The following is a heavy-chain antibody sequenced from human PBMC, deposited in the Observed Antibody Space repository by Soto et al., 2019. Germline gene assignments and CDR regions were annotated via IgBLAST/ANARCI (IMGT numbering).Heavy chain of an antibody. CDR2: IYHSGST. CDR3: GRMEYTAYVLYPFDY. J-gene: IGHJ4*02. V-gene: IGHV4-30-2*01. CDR1: GASISSGGYS. D-gene: IGHD5-12*01. Sequence: ASETLSLTCAVSGASISSGGYSWSWIRQPPGKGLEWIGYIYHSGSTYYNPSLNSRVTISVDMSKNQFSLKLNSVTAADTAVYHCGRMEYTAYVLYPFDYWGQGILVTVSS.